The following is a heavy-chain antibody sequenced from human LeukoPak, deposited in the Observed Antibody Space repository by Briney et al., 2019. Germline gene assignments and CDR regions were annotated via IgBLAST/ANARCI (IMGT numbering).Heavy chain of an antibody. CDR1: GFTFSSYS. CDR3: ARDDSNPYCSSTSCHGGIDY. D-gene: IGHD2-2*01. J-gene: IGHJ4*02. CDR2: ISYDGSNK. V-gene: IGHV3-30*05. Sequence: PGGSLRLSCAASGFTFSSYSMNWVRQAPGKGLEWVAVISYDGSNKYYADSVKGRFTISRDNSKNTLYLQMNSLRAEDTAVYYCARDDSNPYCSSTSCHGGIDYWGQGTLVTVSS.